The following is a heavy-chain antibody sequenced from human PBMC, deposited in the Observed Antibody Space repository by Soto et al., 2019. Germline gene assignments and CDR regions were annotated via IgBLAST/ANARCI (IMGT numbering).Heavy chain of an antibody. CDR3: GRDSLSGKIDY. CDR2: ISAYNGNT. V-gene: IGHV1-18*01. Sequence: AASVKVSWKAAGYTFTSYGISWVRQAPGQGLEWMGWISAYNGNTNYAQKLQGRVTMTTDTSTSTAYMELRSLRSDDTAVYYCGRDSLSGKIDYWGQGTLVTVSS. CDR1: GYTFTSYG. J-gene: IGHJ4*02.